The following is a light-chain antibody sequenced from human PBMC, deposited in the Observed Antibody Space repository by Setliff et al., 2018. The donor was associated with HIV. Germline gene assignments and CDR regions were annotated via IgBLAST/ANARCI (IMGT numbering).Light chain of an antibody. CDR2: QAS. CDR1: SGDVGRYNL. V-gene: IGLV2-23*01. J-gene: IGLJ1*01. Sequence: ALTQPASVSGSPGQSITISCTGTSGDVGRYNLVSWYQQQPGKPPKLMIYQASKRPSGVSNRFSGPKSGNTAFLTISGLQAEDEADYYCCSNTGSNTYVFGTGTKVTVL. CDR3: CSNTGSNTYV.